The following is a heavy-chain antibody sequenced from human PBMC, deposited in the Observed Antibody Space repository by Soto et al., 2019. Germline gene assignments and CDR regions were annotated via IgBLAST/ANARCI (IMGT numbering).Heavy chain of an antibody. D-gene: IGHD6-13*01. CDR2: IPNTENKK. CDR3: ARTAGGRVRGALDI. J-gene: IGHJ3*02. Sequence: QVQLEESGGGVVQPGTSLRLSCVASGFTVSSYGMHWVRQAPGKGLVWVAVIPNTENKKYYADSVKGRFTISRDNSQNTLFLQMDSLMSEDTAVYYCARTAGGRVRGALDIWGQGTMVTVS. V-gene: IGHV3-30-3*01. CDR1: GFTVSSYG.